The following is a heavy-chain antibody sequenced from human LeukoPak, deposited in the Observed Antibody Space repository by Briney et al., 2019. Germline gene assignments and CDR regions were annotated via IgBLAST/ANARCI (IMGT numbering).Heavy chain of an antibody. CDR1: GFTFSSYG. J-gene: IGHJ4*02. CDR2: ISYDGSNK. V-gene: IGHV3-30*18. Sequence: GGSLRLSCAASGFTFSSYGMHWVRQAPGKGLEWVAVISYDGSNKYYADSVKGRFTISRDNPKNTLYLQMNSLRAEDAAVYYCAKDARRQLDYWGQGTLVTVSS. CDR3: AKDARRQLDY.